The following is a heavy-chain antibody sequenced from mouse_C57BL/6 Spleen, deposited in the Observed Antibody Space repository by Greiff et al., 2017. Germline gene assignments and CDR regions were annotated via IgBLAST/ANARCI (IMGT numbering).Heavy chain of an antibody. V-gene: IGHV5-17*01. J-gene: IGHJ2*01. CDR2: ISSGNSTI. Sequence: EVKLVESGGGLVKPGGSLKLSCAASGFTFSDYGMHWVRQAPEKGLEWVAYISSGNSTIYYADTVKGRFTISRDNAKNTLCLQMTSLRSECTAMYYCASSVSWAFDDWGKGTTLTVSS. CDR1: GFTFSDYG. D-gene: IGHD4-1*01. CDR3: ASSVSWAFDD.